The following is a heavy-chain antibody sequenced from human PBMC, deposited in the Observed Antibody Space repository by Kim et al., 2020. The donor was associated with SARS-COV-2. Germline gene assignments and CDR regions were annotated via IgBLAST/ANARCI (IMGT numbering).Heavy chain of an antibody. CDR2: IDPSDSYT. CDR3: ARLAVEPYWYFDL. CDR1: GYSFTSYW. D-gene: IGHD6-19*01. V-gene: IGHV5-10-1*01. J-gene: IGHJ2*01. Sequence: GESLKISCKGSGYSFTSYWISWVRQMPGKGLEWMGRIDPSDSYTNYSPSFQGHVPISADKSISTAYLQWSSLKASDTAMYYCARLAVEPYWYFDLWGRGTLVTVSS.